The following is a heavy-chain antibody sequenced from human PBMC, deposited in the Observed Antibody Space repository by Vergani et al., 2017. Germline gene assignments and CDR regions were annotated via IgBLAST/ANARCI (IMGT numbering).Heavy chain of an antibody. D-gene: IGHD3-22*01. CDR3: ARGYDSSGYYYGNDWYFDL. CDR2: IIPIFGTA. V-gene: IGHV1-69*01. Sequence: QVQLVQSGAEVKKPGSSVKVSCKASGGTFSSYAISWVRQAPGQGLEWMGGIIPIFGTANYAQKFQGRVTITADESTSTAYMELSSLRSEDTAVYYCARGYDSSGYYYGNDWYFDLWGRGTLVTVSS. CDR1: GGTFSSYA. J-gene: IGHJ2*01.